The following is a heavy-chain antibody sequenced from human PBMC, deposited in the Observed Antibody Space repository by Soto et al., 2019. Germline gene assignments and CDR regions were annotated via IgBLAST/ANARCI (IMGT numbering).Heavy chain of an antibody. CDR3: ATARHCSSDACPAAE. CDR2: IGPDPANT. J-gene: IGHJ4*02. V-gene: IGHV3-23*01. Sequence: LRLSCAASGLPFSTSGMLWVRQAPGEGLEWVSAIGPDPANTKYRDSVKGRFTISRDSSRNMVFLQMSALRAEDTALYYCATARHCSSDACPAAEWGQGTLVTVSS. D-gene: IGHD2-2*01. CDR1: GLPFSTSG.